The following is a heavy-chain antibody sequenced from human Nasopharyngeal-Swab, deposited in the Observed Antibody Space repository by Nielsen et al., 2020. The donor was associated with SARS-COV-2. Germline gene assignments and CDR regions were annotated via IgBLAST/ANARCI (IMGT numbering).Heavy chain of an antibody. CDR3: ARATTEAAGDYYYYGMDV. CDR2: INTNTGNP. J-gene: IGHJ6*02. D-gene: IGHD6-13*01. Sequence: WVRQAPGQGLDCMGWINTNTGNPTYAQGFTGRFVFSLDTSVSTAYLQISSLKAEDTAVYYCARATTEAAGDYYYYGMDVWGQGTTVTVSS. V-gene: IGHV7-4-1*02.